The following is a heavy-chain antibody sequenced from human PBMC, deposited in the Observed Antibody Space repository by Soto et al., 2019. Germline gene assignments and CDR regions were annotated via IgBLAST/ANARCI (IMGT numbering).Heavy chain of an antibody. CDR1: GGPISSGHYY. CDR2: IYYSGST. CDR3: ARADGSGYYDY. J-gene: IGHJ4*02. D-gene: IGHD3-22*01. V-gene: IGHV4-31*11. Sequence: QVQLQESGPGLVKPSQTLSLTCAVSGGPISSGHYYWSWIRQHPGKGLEWIGYIYYSGSTYYNPSLKSRVTISVDTSKNQFSLKLSSVTAADTAVYYCARADGSGYYDYWGQGTLVTVSS.